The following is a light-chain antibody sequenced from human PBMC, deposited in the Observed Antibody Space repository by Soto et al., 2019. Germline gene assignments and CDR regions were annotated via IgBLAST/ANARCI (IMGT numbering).Light chain of an antibody. CDR1: SSGVGGYNF. Sequence: QSALTQPRSVSGSPGQSVTISCTGTSSGVGGYNFVSWYQHPPGKAPKLMLYDVTNRPSGVPDRFSGSKSDNTASLTISGLQAEDEADYYCCSYAGSDTYVFGTGTKLTVL. V-gene: IGLV2-11*01. CDR2: DVT. J-gene: IGLJ1*01. CDR3: CSYAGSDTYV.